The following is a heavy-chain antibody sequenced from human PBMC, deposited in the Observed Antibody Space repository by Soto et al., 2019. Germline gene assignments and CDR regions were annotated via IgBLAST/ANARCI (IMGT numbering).Heavy chain of an antibody. J-gene: IGHJ4*02. V-gene: IGHV3-23*01. Sequence: QVSESGGGLGQPGGSLRLSCTVSGLTFRSFAMSWVRQAPGKGLEWVSAISGSGAGTYYADSVKGRFTISRDNSKNTLYLQMNSLRAEDRPVYYCAKNKGLRLENSCFDYWGQGTLVTVSS. CDR3: AKNKGLRLENSCFDY. CDR2: ISGSGAGT. D-gene: IGHD3-16*01. CDR1: GLTFRSFA.